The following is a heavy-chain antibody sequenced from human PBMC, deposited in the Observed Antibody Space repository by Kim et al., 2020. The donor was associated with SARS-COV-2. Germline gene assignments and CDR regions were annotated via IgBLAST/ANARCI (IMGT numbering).Heavy chain of an antibody. CDR2: IYSGGST. Sequence: GGSLRLSCAASGFTVSSNYMSWVRQAPGKGLEWVSVIYSGGSTYYADSVKGRFTISRDNSKNKLYLQMNSLRAEDTAVYYCASTSLGRWLVQDYWGQGTLVTVSS. V-gene: IGHV3-53*01. D-gene: IGHD6-19*01. CDR1: GFTVSSNY. J-gene: IGHJ4*02. CDR3: ASTSLGRWLVQDY.